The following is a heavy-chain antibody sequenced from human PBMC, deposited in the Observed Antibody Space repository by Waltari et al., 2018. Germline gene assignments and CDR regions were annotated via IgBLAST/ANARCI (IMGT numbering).Heavy chain of an antibody. CDR2: IYTSGST. Sequence: QVQLQESGPGLVKPSETLSLTCTVSGGPISSYSWTWIRQPAGKGLEWIGRIYTSGSTNYNPSLKSRVTMSVDTSKNQFSLKLSSVTAADTAVYYCARDRREGAAAGWAYYYYGMDVWGQGTTVTVSS. V-gene: IGHV4-4*07. J-gene: IGHJ6*02. CDR1: GGPISSYS. D-gene: IGHD6-13*01. CDR3: ARDRREGAAAGWAYYYYGMDV.